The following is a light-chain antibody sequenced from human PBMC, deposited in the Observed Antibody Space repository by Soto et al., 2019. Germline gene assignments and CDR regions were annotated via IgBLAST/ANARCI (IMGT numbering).Light chain of an antibody. Sequence: QSALTQPASVSGSPGQSIAISCTGTSSDVGGYNYVSWYQQHPGKAPKLMIYDVSNRPSGVSNRFSGSKSGNAASLTISGLQAEDEADYYCAAWDDCLNGYVFGTGTKVTVL. J-gene: IGLJ1*01. CDR2: DVS. CDR3: AAWDDCLNGYV. V-gene: IGLV2-14*01. CDR1: SSDVGGYNY.